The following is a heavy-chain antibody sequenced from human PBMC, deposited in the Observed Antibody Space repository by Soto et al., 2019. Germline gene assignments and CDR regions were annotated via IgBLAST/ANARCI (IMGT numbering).Heavy chain of an antibody. J-gene: IGHJ6*03. Sequence: ASVKVSCKASGYTFTSYAMHWVRQAPGQRLEWMGWINAGNGNTKYSQKFQGRVTITRDTSASTAYMELSSLRSEDTAVYYCARGGGVRFFFLAGYYMDVWGKGTTVTVSS. V-gene: IGHV1-3*01. D-gene: IGHD3-3*01. CDR1: GYTFTSYA. CDR3: ARGGGVRFFFLAGYYMDV. CDR2: INAGNGNT.